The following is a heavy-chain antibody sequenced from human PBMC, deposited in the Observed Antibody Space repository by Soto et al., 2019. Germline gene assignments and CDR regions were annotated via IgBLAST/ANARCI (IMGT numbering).Heavy chain of an antibody. CDR2: ISAYNGNT. Sequence: ASVKVSCKASGYTFTSYGISWVRQAPGQRLEWMGWISAYNGNTNYAQKLQGRVTMTTDTSTSTAYMELRSLRSDDTAVYYCARASYCSGGSCYSFPYYYMDAWGKGTTVTVSS. V-gene: IGHV1-18*01. CDR1: GYTFTSYG. J-gene: IGHJ6*03. D-gene: IGHD2-15*01. CDR3: ARASYCSGGSCYSFPYYYMDA.